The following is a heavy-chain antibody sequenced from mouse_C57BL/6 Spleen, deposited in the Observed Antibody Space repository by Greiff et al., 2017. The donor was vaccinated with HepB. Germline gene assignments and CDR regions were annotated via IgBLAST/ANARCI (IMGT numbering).Heavy chain of an antibody. CDR3: ARGSYSNYVDY. CDR2: IYPSDSET. J-gene: IGHJ2*01. CDR1: GYTFTSYW. D-gene: IGHD2-5*01. V-gene: IGHV1-61*01. Sequence: VQLQQSGAELVRPGSSVKLSCKASGYTFTSYWMDWVKQRPGQGLEWIGNIYPSDSETHYNQKFKDKATLTVDKSSSTAYMQLSSLTSEDSAVYYCARGSYSNYVDYWGQGTTLTVSS.